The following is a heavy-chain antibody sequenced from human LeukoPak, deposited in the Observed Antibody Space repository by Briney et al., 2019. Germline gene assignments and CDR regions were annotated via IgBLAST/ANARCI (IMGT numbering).Heavy chain of an antibody. Sequence: SETLSLTCAVYGGSFSGYYWSWIRQPPGKGLEWIGEINHSGSTNYNPSLKSRVTISVDTSKNQFSLKLSSVTAADTAVYYCARGHKQWLLVIPFDYWGQGALVTVSS. CDR1: GGSFSGYY. V-gene: IGHV4-34*01. CDR2: INHSGST. J-gene: IGHJ4*02. CDR3: ARGHKQWLLVIPFDY. D-gene: IGHD6-19*01.